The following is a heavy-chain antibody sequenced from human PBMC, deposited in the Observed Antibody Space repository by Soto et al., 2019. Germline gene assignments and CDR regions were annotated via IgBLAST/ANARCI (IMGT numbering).Heavy chain of an antibody. V-gene: IGHV1-8*01. CDR2: INPNSGNI. J-gene: IGHJ5*02. CDR3: ARDLGGCSGGSCRYNWFDP. Sequence: ASVKVSCKASGNTFTSYDINWVRQATGHGLEWMGWINPNSGNIGYAQKFQGRVTMTRDTAIRTAYMEVSSLRSEDTAVYYCARDLGGCSGGSCRYNWFDPWGQGTLVTVSS. D-gene: IGHD2-15*01. CDR1: GNTFTSYD.